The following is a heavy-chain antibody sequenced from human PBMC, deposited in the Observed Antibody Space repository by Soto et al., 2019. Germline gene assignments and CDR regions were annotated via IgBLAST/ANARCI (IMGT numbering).Heavy chain of an antibody. D-gene: IGHD2-15*01. CDR1: GFTFSSYA. Sequence: GGSLRLSCAASGFTFSSYAMSWVRQAPGKGLEWVSAIRGSGGSTYYADSVKGRFTISRDNSKNTLYLQMNSLRAEDTAVYYCAKDQRLVVAATYDAFDIWGQGTMVTVSS. CDR2: IRGSGGST. J-gene: IGHJ3*02. CDR3: AKDQRLVVAATYDAFDI. V-gene: IGHV3-23*01.